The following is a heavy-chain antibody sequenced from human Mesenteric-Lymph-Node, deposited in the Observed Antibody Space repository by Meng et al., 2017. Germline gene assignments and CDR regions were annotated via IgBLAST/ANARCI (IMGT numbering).Heavy chain of an antibody. Sequence: GESLKISCAASGFTFSSYSMNWVRQAPGKGLEWVSSISSSSSYIYYADSVKGRFTISRDNAKNTLYLQMNSLRAEDTAVYYCARDRSSGYYCYWYFDLWGRGTLVTVSS. V-gene: IGHV3-21*01. CDR2: ISSSSSYI. D-gene: IGHD3-22*01. CDR3: ARDRSSGYYCYWYFDL. CDR1: GFTFSSYS. J-gene: IGHJ2*01.